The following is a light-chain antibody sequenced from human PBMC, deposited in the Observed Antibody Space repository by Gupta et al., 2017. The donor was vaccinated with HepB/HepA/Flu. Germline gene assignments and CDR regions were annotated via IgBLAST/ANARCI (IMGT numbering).Light chain of an antibody. CDR3: TSFRSGSTLVI. Sequence: QSGLPPPGAVSGSPGPSIPISLTGTVSDVGVYNSVSWYQQYPGRAPKLLIYDVSNRPSGVSNRFSGSKTGNSASLTISGLQAEDEAVYYCTSFRSGSTLVIFGGGTELTVL. CDR2: DVS. CDR1: VSDVGVYNS. J-gene: IGLJ2*01. V-gene: IGLV2-14*03.